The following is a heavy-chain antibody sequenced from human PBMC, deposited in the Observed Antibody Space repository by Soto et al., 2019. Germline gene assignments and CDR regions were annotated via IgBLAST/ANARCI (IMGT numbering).Heavy chain of an antibody. D-gene: IGHD3-10*01. CDR1: GYTFTSNW. Sequence: KIPGESLKISCKGSGYTFTSNWISWVRQMPGKGLEWMGRIDPTDSYTNYSPSFQGHVTISADKSTSTAYLQWSSLKASDTAMYYCANSYPGEYGMDVWGQGTTVTVSS. CDR3: ANSYPGEYGMDV. CDR2: IDPTDSYT. V-gene: IGHV5-10-1*01. J-gene: IGHJ6*02.